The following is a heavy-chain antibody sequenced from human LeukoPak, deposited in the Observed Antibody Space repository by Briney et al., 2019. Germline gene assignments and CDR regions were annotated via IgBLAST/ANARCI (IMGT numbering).Heavy chain of an antibody. CDR2: IRSKANSYAT. J-gene: IGHJ4*02. CDR3: TTILDDFWSGYLPYDY. Sequence: PGGSLRLSCAASGFTFSGSAMHWVRQASGKGLEWVGRIRSKANSYATAYAASVKGRFTISRDDSKNTAYLQMNSLKTEDTAVYYCTTILDDFWSGYLPYDYWGQGTLVTVSS. V-gene: IGHV3-73*01. CDR1: GFTFSGSA. D-gene: IGHD3-3*01.